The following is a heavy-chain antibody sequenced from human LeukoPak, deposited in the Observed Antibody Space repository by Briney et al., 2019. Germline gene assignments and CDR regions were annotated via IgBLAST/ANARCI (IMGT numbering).Heavy chain of an antibody. D-gene: IGHD2-8*01. CDR1: GGSFSGYY. Sequence: PSETLSLTCAVYGGSFSGYYWSWIRQPPGKGLEWIGEINHSGSTNYNPSLKSRVTISVDTSKNQFSLKLSSVTAADTAVYYCARQLYAEAFDIWGQGTMVTVSS. CDR2: INHSGST. V-gene: IGHV4-34*01. CDR3: ARQLYAEAFDI. J-gene: IGHJ3*02.